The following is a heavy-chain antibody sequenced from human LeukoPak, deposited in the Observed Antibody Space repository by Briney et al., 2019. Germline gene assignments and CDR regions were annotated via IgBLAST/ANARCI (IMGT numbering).Heavy chain of an antibody. V-gene: IGHV3-30*03. D-gene: IGHD1-26*01. Sequence: GGSLRLSCAASGFTFSSYGMHWVRQAPGKGLEWVAVISYDGSNKYYADSVKGRFTISRDNSKNTLYLQMNSLRAEDTAVYYCATYSGSSYFDCWGQGTLGTVSS. CDR2: ISYDGSNK. CDR3: ATYSGSSYFDC. J-gene: IGHJ4*02. CDR1: GFTFSSYG.